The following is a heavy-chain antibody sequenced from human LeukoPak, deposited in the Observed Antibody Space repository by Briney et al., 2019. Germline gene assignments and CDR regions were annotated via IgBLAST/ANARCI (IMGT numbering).Heavy chain of an antibody. CDR2: ISYDGSNK. Sequence: GGSLRLSCAASGFTFSSYAMSWVRQAPGKGLEWVAVISYDGSNKYYADSVKGRFTISRDNSKNTLYLQMNSLRAEDTAVYYCAKDAGAVAGTCVNYWGQGTLVTVSS. CDR1: GFTFSSYA. CDR3: AKDAGAVAGTCVNY. J-gene: IGHJ4*02. D-gene: IGHD6-19*01. V-gene: IGHV3-30*18.